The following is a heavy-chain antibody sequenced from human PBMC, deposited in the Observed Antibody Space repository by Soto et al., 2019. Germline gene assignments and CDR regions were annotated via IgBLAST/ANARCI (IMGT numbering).Heavy chain of an antibody. CDR3: AKDPKKWDHGSFFDY. J-gene: IGHJ4*02. Sequence: GGSLRLSCAASGFSFSNYAMSWVRQAPGKGLQWVSGITDRGGDTYYADSVKGRFTISRDNSKNTLYLQMNSLRAEDTAVYYCAKDPKKWDHGSFFDYWGQGTLVTVSS. D-gene: IGHD1-26*01. V-gene: IGHV3-23*01. CDR2: ITDRGGDT. CDR1: GFSFSNYA.